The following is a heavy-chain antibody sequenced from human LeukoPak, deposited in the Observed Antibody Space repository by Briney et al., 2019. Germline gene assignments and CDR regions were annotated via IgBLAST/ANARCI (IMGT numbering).Heavy chain of an antibody. CDR1: GYSLTTYW. V-gene: IGHV5-51*01. CDR3: ARHQYSNYVGGVDY. Sequence: GESLKISCKGSGYSLTTYWIGWVRQMPGKGLEWMGIIYPGDSDTRYSPSFQGQVTISADKSISTAYLQWSSLKASDTAIYYCARHQYSNYVGGVDYWGQGTLVTVSS. CDR2: IYPGDSDT. J-gene: IGHJ4*02. D-gene: IGHD4-11*01.